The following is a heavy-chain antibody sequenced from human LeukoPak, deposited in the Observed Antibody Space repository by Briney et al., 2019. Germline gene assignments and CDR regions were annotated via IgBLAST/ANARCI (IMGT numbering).Heavy chain of an antibody. CDR2: IYVGDSDT. Sequence: GESLKISCQGSGYSFTNYWIGWVRQMPGKGLEWMGIIYVGDSDTRYSPSFQGQVTISADRSISTAYLQWSSLKASDTAMYYCARRPSETFDAFDIWGQGTMVTVFS. J-gene: IGHJ3*02. D-gene: IGHD2/OR15-2a*01. CDR1: GYSFTNYW. V-gene: IGHV5-51*01. CDR3: ARRPSETFDAFDI.